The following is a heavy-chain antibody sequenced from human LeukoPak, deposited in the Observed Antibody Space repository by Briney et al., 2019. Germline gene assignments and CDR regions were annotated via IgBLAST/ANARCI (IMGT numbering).Heavy chain of an antibody. J-gene: IGHJ5*01. CDR3: ARDLGTSGWYTFDF. CDR1: GDSVSSKNGA. Sequence: SQTLSLTCAISGDSVSSKNGAWNWLRQSPSRGLEWLGRTYYRSKWYDEYADSVKSRVTISPDTSKNQFSLHVYSVTPEDTAVYYCARDLGTSGWYTFDFWGQGTLVTVSS. D-gene: IGHD6-19*01. V-gene: IGHV6-1*01. CDR2: TYYRSKWYD.